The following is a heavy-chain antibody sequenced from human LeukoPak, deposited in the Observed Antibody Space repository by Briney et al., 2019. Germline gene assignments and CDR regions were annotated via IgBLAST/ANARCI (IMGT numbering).Heavy chain of an antibody. J-gene: IGHJ6*03. CDR1: GGSIISNSQY. CDR3: ARLSAYSYGYYYYYMDV. CDR2: IYYSGST. D-gene: IGHD5-18*01. V-gene: IGHV4-39*01. Sequence: SETLSLTCSVSGGSIISNSQYWGWIRQPPGKELEWIGSIYYSGSTYYNPSLKSRVTISVDTSKNQFSLKLSSVTAADTALYYCARLSAYSYGYYYYYMDVWGKGTTVTISS.